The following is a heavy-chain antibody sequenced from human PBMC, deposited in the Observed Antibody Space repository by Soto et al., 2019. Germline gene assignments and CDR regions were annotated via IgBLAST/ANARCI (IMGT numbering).Heavy chain of an antibody. D-gene: IGHD3-16*02. J-gene: IGHJ5*02. Sequence: PGGSLRLSCAASGFTFSSYSMNWVRQAPGKGLEWVSSISSSSSYIYYADSVRGRFTISRDNAKNSLYLQMNSLRAEDTAVYYCARDRLPFDYIWGSYHHNPRTAWFDPWGQGTLVTVSS. CDR1: GFTFSSYS. CDR2: ISSSSSYI. CDR3: ARDRLPFDYIWGSYHHNPRTAWFDP. V-gene: IGHV3-21*01.